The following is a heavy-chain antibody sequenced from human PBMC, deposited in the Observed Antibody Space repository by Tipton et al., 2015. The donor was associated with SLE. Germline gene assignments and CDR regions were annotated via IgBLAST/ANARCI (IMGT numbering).Heavy chain of an antibody. Sequence: SLRLSCAASGFTFSSYGMHWVRQAPGKGLEWVAVIWYDGSNKYYVDSVKGRFTISRDNSKNTLYLQMNSLRAEDTAVYYCTKDAGYGYSAPRYFGLWGRGTLVAVSS. CDR3: TKDAGYGYSAPRYFGL. V-gene: IGHV3-30*18. D-gene: IGHD5-12*01. J-gene: IGHJ2*01. CDR1: GFTFSSYG. CDR2: IWYDGSNK.